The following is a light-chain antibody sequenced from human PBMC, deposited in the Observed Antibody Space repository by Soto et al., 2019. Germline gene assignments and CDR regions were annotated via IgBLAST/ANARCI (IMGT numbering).Light chain of an antibody. CDR2: GNT. CDR3: QSYDSSLSRV. CDR1: SSNIGAGYD. J-gene: IGLJ1*01. Sequence: QSVLTQSPSVSGAPGQRVTISCTGSSSNIGAGYDVHWYQQLPGTAPKLLIYGNTNRPSGVPDRFSASKSGTSASLAITGLQAKDEADYYCQSYDSSLSRVFGTGTKVTVL. V-gene: IGLV1-40*01.